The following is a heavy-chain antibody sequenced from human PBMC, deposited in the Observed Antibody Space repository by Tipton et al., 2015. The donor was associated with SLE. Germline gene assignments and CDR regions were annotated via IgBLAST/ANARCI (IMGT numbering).Heavy chain of an antibody. D-gene: IGHD1-26*01. J-gene: IGHJ4*02. CDR1: GYTFTRYG. Sequence: QSGAEVKKPGASVKVSCRASGYTFTRYGITWVRQAPGQGFEWMGWISANNGKTDYAQKFQDRVTMTTDTSTSTAYMEVNSLRSDDTALYYCARGGGSDLMDHWGQGTLVTVSS. CDR2: ISANNGKT. V-gene: IGHV1-18*01. CDR3: ARGGGSDLMDH.